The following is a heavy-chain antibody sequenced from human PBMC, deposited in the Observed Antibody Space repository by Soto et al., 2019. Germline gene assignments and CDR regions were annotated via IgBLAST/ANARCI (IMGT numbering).Heavy chain of an antibody. J-gene: IGHJ3*02. CDR2: INSDGSST. Sequence: EVQLVESGGGLVQPGGSLRLSCAASGFTFGSHWMHWVRQAPGKGLVWVSRINSDGSSTTYADSVKGRFTISRDDAKSTLSLPMNRQRGEGRAVFCCGRGMGEWGKPTVIWGQGVLVTVSS. D-gene: IGHD3-16*01. V-gene: IGHV3-74*01. CDR3: GRGMGEWGKPTVI. CDR1: GFTFGSHW.